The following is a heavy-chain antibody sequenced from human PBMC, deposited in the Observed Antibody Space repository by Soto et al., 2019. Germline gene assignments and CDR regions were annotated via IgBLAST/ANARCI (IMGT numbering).Heavy chain of an antibody. CDR2: IYHSGRT. CDR3: ARDQDRGWGLDS. CDR1: GGSISTDNW. J-gene: IGHJ4*02. V-gene: IGHV4-4*02. D-gene: IGHD6-19*01. Sequence: QVQVQESGPGLVKPSGTLSLTCVVSGGSISTDNWWSWVRQPPGKGLEWIGEIYHSGRTNYSPSLKSCVSISADTSKNQLSLQMTSVTAADTAVYYCARDQDRGWGLDSWGQGILVTVSS.